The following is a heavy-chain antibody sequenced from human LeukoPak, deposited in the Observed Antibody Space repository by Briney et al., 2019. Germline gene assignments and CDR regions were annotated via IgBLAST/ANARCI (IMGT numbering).Heavy chain of an antibody. CDR3: ARGGGSFHDY. D-gene: IGHD3-10*01. CDR1: GFTFSTYD. J-gene: IGHJ4*02. Sequence: GGSLRLSCAASGFTFSTYDMHWVRQAPGKGLEWVAIVSYDGSNKYSADSVKGRFTISRDNSRNTLYLQMNSLRPDDTAVYYCARGGGSFHDYWGQGTLVTVS. V-gene: IGHV3-30*19. CDR2: VSYDGSNK.